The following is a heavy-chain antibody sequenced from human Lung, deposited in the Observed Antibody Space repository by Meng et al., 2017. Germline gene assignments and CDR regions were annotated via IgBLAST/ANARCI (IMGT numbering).Heavy chain of an antibody. V-gene: IGHV4-34*01. J-gene: IGHJ4*02. CDR3: ARGPTTMAHDFDY. Sequence: QVPLQQWGAGLMKPAEALSPTCVVSGGSFSDYYWSWIRQPPWKGLEWIGESNHSGSTNYNPSLESRATISVDTSQNNLSLKLSSVTAADSAVYYCARGPTTMAHDFDYWGQGTLVTVSS. CDR2: SNHSGST. CDR1: GGSFSDYY. D-gene: IGHD4-11*01.